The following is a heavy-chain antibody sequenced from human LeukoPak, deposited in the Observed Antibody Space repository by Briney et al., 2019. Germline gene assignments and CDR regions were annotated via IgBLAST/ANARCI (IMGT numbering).Heavy chain of an antibody. D-gene: IGHD6-25*01. Sequence: SQTLSLTCTVSGGSISSGGYYWSWIRQHPGKGLEWIGYIYYSGSTYYNPSLKSRVTISVDTSKNQFSLKLSSVTAADTAVDYCARGGIAADLDSYGMDVWGQGTTVTVSS. CDR1: GGSISSGGYY. V-gene: IGHV4-31*03. CDR2: IYYSGST. J-gene: IGHJ6*02. CDR3: ARGGIAADLDSYGMDV.